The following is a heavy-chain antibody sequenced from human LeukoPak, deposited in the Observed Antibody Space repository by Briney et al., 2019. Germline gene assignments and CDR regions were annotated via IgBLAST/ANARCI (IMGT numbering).Heavy chain of an antibody. CDR2: IYYSGST. J-gene: IGHJ3*02. V-gene: IGHV4-59*08. D-gene: IGHD3-10*01. CDR1: GVSISSYY. CDR3: ARWFGWQNAFDI. Sequence: SETLSLTCTVSGVSISSYYWSWIRQPPGKGLEWIGYIYYSGSTNYNPSLKSRVTISVDTSKNQFSLKLSSVTAADTAVYYCARWFGWQNAFDIWGQGTMVTVSS.